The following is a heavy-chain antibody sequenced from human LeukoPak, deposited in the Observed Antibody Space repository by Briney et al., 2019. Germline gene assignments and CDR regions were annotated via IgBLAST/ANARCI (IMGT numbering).Heavy chain of an antibody. D-gene: IGHD4-17*01. Sequence: ASXKVSCKASGYTFTCYYMHWVRQAPGQGLEWMGRINPNSGCTTYAQKFQLRVTMTRDTSISTAYMELSRLRSDDTAVYYCARGSMTTVTINWFDPWGQGTLVTVSS. CDR2: INPNSGCT. CDR3: ARGSMTTVTINWFDP. J-gene: IGHJ5*02. CDR1: GYTFTCYY. V-gene: IGHV1-2*06.